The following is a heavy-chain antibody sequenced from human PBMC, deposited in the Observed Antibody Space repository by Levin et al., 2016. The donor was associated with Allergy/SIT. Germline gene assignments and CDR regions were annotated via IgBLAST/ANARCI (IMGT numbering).Heavy chain of an antibody. Sequence: WVRQAPGQGLEWMGIINPSGGSTSYAQKFQGRVTMTRDTSTSTVYMELSSLRSEDTAVYYCARDFAMIAPGPYYGMDVWGQGTTVTVSS. J-gene: IGHJ6*02. D-gene: IGHD3-22*01. CDR3: ARDFAMIAPGPYYGMDV. V-gene: IGHV1-46*01. CDR2: INPSGGST.